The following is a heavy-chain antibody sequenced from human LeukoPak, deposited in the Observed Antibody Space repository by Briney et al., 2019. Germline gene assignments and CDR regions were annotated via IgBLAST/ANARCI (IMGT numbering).Heavy chain of an antibody. J-gene: IGHJ4*02. CDR1: GGSISSSGYY. D-gene: IGHD6-6*01. V-gene: IGHV4-39*01. CDR3: TRTKLIAAPPDY. CDR2: IYYSGRT. Sequence: SETLSLTCTVSGGSISSSGYYWGWVRQPPGKGLEWIVNIYYSGRTYYNPSLKIRVIISVDTSQNQFSVKLSSVTAADTAVYYCTRTKLIAAPPDYWGQGTLVTVSS.